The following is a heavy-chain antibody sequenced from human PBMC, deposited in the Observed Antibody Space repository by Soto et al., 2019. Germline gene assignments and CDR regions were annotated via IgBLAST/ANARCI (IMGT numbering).Heavy chain of an antibody. D-gene: IGHD2-2*01. CDR1: GFTFSSYA. Sequence: QVQLVESGGGVVQPGRSLRLSCAASGFTFSSYAMHWVRQAPGKGLEWVAVISYDGSNKYYADSVKGRFTISRDNSKNTLYLQMNSLRAEDTAVYYCARHPPTVVVPAAMAEYYSMDVWGQGTTVTVFS. CDR3: ARHPPTVVVPAAMAEYYSMDV. V-gene: IGHV3-30-3*01. CDR2: ISYDGSNK. J-gene: IGHJ6*02.